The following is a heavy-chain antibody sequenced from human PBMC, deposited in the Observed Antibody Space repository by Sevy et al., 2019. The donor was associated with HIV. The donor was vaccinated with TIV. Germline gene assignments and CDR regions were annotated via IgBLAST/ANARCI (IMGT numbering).Heavy chain of an antibody. V-gene: IGHV3-33*01. J-gene: IGHJ4*02. CDR3: ARDSNDYGDSRLSYYFDY. D-gene: IGHD4-17*01. CDR1: GFTFSSHG. Sequence: GGSLRLSCAASGFTFSSHGMHWVRQTPGKGLEWVAVIYDDGRNKYYADFVQGRFTMSRDNSKNTLHLKMNSLRAEDTALYYCARDSNDYGDSRLSYYFDYWGQGTLVTVSS. CDR2: IYDDGRNK.